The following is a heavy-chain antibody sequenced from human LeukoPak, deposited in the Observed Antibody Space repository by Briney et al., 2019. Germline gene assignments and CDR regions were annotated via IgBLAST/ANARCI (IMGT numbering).Heavy chain of an antibody. V-gene: IGHV1-69*01. CDR1: GGTFRSNA. CDR2: ITPIFGKA. Sequence: GASVKVSCKASGGTFRSNAISWVRQAPGQGLEWMGGITPIFGKANYAQKFQDRVTITADESTSTAYMELSSLRSEDTAVYYCARVMAVAGTPYFYYYYYGMDVWGQGTTVTVSS. J-gene: IGHJ6*02. CDR3: ARVMAVAGTPYFYYYYYGMDV. D-gene: IGHD6-19*01.